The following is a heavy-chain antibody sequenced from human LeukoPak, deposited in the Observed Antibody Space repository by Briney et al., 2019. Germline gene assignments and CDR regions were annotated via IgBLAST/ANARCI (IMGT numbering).Heavy chain of an antibody. D-gene: IGHD3-10*01. CDR3: ARDLAWDALLLTFDY. CDR2: VSSSSSYI. CDR1: GFTFSSYS. Sequence: TGGSLRLSCAASGFTFSSYSMNWVRQAPGKGLEWVSSVSSSSSYIYYADLLKGRFNISRDNAKNTLYLQMNSLRAEDTAVYYCARDLAWDALLLTFDYWGQGTLVTVSS. J-gene: IGHJ4*02. V-gene: IGHV3-21*01.